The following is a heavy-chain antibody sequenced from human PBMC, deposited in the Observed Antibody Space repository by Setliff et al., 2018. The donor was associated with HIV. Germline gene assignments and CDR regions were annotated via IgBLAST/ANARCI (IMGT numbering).Heavy chain of an antibody. D-gene: IGHD1-1*01. Sequence: SVKVSCKASGGTFKNLAISWVRQAPGQGLEWMGGVIPSFVTANYAQKFQGRITITADELTSTVYMDLNSLKSEDSAVYYCANPHDGGAFDVWGQGTAVTVSS. V-gene: IGHV1-69*13. CDR3: ANPHDGGAFDV. CDR1: GGTFKNLA. J-gene: IGHJ3*01. CDR2: VIPSFVTA.